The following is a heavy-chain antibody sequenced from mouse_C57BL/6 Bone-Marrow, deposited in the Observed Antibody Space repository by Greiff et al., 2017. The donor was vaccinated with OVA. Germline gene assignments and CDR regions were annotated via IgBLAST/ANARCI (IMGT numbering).Heavy chain of an antibody. V-gene: IGHV1-84*01. D-gene: IGHD2-3*01. CDR2: IYPGSGNT. CDR3: ARHDGYYVQGLSY. CDR1: GYTFTDYY. J-gene: IGHJ3*01. Sequence: VQLQQSGPELVKPGASVKISCKASGYTFTDYYINWVKQRPGQGLEWVGWIYPGSGNTKYNEKFKGKATLPVDTSSSTAYMQPSSLTSEDSAVYFGARHDGYYVQGLSYWGQGTLVTVSA.